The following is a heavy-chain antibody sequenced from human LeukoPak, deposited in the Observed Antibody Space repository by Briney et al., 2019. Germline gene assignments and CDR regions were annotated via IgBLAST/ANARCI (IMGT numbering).Heavy chain of an antibody. Sequence: SVKVSCKASGGTFSSYAISWVRQAPGQGLEWMGGIIPIFGTANYAQKFQGRVTITTDESTSTAYMELSSLRSEDTAVYYCARVPQLGGAFDIWGQGTMVTVSS. CDR2: IIPIFGTA. D-gene: IGHD7-27*01. V-gene: IGHV1-69*05. J-gene: IGHJ3*02. CDR3: ARVPQLGGAFDI. CDR1: GGTFSSYA.